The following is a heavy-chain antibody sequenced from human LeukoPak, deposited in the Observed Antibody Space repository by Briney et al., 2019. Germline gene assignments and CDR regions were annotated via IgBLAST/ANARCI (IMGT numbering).Heavy chain of an antibody. D-gene: IGHD3-3*01. Sequence: GGSLRLSCAASGFTFSSYAMSWVRQAPGRGLEWVSAISGSGGSTYYADSVKGRFTISRDNSKNTLYLQMNSLRAEDTAVYYCAMGATSWSGYSFPKIFQHWGRGTLVTVSS. V-gene: IGHV3-23*01. J-gene: IGHJ1*01. CDR3: AMGATSWSGYSFPKIFQH. CDR2: ISGSGGST. CDR1: GFTFSSYA.